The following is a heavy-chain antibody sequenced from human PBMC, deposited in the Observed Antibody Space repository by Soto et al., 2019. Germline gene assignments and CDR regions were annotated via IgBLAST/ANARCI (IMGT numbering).Heavy chain of an antibody. CDR1: GYTFTSYD. CDR2: MNPNSGNT. J-gene: IGHJ5*02. D-gene: IGHD3-9*01. V-gene: IGHV1-8*01. Sequence: ASVKVSCKASGYTFTSYDINWVRQATGQGLEWMGWMNPNSGNTGYAQKFQGRVTMTRNTSISTAYMELSSLRSEDTAVYYCARAGRNHDILPQEFDPWGQGTLVTVSS. CDR3: ARAGRNHDILPQEFDP.